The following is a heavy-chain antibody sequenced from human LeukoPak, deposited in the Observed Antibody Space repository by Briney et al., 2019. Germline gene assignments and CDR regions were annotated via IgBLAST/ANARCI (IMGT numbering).Heavy chain of an antibody. CDR1: GFTFSHFA. V-gene: IGHV3-30*18. CDR3: AKVGSSWDFDY. J-gene: IGHJ4*02. D-gene: IGHD6-13*01. CDR2: ISYNGANK. Sequence: GGSLRLSCAASGFTFSHFAMHWVRQAPGKGLEWVALISYNGANKFYADSVKGRFTISRDNSKNTLYLQMNGLRAEDTAVYYCAKVGSSWDFDYWGQGTLVAVSS.